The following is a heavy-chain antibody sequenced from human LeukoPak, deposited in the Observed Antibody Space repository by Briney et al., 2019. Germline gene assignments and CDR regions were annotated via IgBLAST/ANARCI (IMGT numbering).Heavy chain of an antibody. CDR2: ISSSSSTI. J-gene: IGHJ5*02. D-gene: IGHD6-13*01. CDR1: GFTFSTYT. CDR3: ARDSAAAGTWWFDP. V-gene: IGHV3-48*01. Sequence: GGSLRLSCAASGFTFSTYTMHWVRQAPGKGLEWVSYISSSSSTIYYADSVKGRFTISRDNAKNSLYLQMNSLRVEDTAVYYCARDSAAAGTWWFDPWGQGTLVTVSS.